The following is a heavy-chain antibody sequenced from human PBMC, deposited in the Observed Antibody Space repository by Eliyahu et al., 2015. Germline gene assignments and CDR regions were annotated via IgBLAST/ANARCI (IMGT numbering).Heavy chain of an antibody. Sequence: QVHLVESGGGLVKAGGSLRXSXSASGLTXNXYXMTXIRQAPGKGLEWLSTXGSSGNSIYIAESLRGRFTVSRDNAKNSVYLHMNSLRAEDTAVYYCARDLSIQDRPVPYFYXHGMDVWGQGTTVTVSS. V-gene: IGHV3-11*01. CDR2: XGSSGNSI. D-gene: IGHD2-21*01. CDR1: GLTXNXYX. CDR3: ARDLSIQDRPVPYFYXHGMDV. J-gene: IGHJ6*02.